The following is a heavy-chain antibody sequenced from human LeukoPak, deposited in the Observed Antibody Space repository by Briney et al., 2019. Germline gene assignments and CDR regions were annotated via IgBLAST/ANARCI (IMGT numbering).Heavy chain of an antibody. CDR1: GGSISPYY. J-gene: IGHJ2*01. CDR3: ARYSGAPTWYFDL. D-gene: IGHD1-26*01. CDR2: IYYNGGT. V-gene: IGHV4-59*01. Sequence: SETLSLTCTVSGGSISPYYWSWIRQPPGKGLEWIGYIYYNGGTKYNLSLKSQVTMSVDTSKSQFSLKLTSVTAADTAVYYCARYSGAPTWYFDLWGRGTLVTVSS.